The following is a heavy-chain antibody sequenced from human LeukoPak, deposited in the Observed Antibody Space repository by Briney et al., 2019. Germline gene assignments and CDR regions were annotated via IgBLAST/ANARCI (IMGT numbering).Heavy chain of an antibody. Sequence: SETLSLTCTVSRGSISNYFWSWIPQPPRKGLECIGYIHYSGVTNYNPSLKNRVTISLDTSKNQFSLKLRSVTAADTAVYYCARYPYNDGDYTRESGYWGQGILVTVSS. CDR2: IHYSGVT. CDR1: RGSISNYF. CDR3: ARYPYNDGDYTRESGY. V-gene: IGHV4-59*08. J-gene: IGHJ4*02. D-gene: IGHD4-17*01.